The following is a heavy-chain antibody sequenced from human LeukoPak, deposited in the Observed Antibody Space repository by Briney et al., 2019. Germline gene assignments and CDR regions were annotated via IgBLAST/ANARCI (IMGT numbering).Heavy chain of an antibody. J-gene: IGHJ4*02. Sequence: SETRSLTCTVSGGSISSSSYYWGWIRQPPGKGLEWIGSIYYSGSTYYNPSLKSRVTISVDTSKNQFSLKLSSVTAADTAVYYCARHAITMVQGEIDYWGQGTLVTVSS. D-gene: IGHD3-10*01. V-gene: IGHV4-39*01. CDR2: IYYSGST. CDR3: ARHAITMVQGEIDY. CDR1: GGSISSSSYY.